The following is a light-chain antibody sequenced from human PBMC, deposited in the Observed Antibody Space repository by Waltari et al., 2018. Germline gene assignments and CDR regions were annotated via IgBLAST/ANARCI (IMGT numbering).Light chain of an antibody. CDR1: QSVSRA. J-gene: IGKJ1*01. CDR2: GGA. CDR3: QHYLRLPVT. V-gene: IGKV3-20*01. Sequence: EIVLTQSPGTLSLSLGERANVSCRDSQSVSRALAWYQQKPGQSPRLLTYGGATRATGIPDRFSGSGSGTDFSLSISRLGPDDFAVYYCQHYLRLPVTVGQGTTVEI.